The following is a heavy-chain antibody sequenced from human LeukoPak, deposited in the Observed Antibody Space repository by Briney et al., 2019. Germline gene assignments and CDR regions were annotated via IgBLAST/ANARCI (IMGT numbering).Heavy chain of an antibody. Sequence: ASVKVSCKASGYTFTSYGISWVRQAPGQGLEWMGWISAYNGNTNYAQKLQGRVTMTTDTSTSTAYKELRSLRSDDTAVYYCARGRGGDRRLAVSFDIWGQGTMVTVSS. D-gene: IGHD2-21*01. V-gene: IGHV1-18*01. CDR1: GYTFTSYG. J-gene: IGHJ3*02. CDR3: ARGRGGDRRLAVSFDI. CDR2: ISAYNGNT.